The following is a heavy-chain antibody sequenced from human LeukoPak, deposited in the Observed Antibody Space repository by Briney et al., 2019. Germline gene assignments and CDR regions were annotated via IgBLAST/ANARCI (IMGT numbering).Heavy chain of an antibody. V-gene: IGHV3-23*01. CDR2: ITDSGRKT. J-gene: IGHJ4*02. CDR3: AKITKATTPNY. Sequence: GGSLRLSCAASGFTFSSYAMNWVRQASGKGLEWVSGITDSGRKTYYADSVKGRFSISRDNSKNTVYLQMSDLRAEDTAVYYCAKITKATTPNYWGQGTLVTVSS. CDR1: GFTFSSYA. D-gene: IGHD4-17*01.